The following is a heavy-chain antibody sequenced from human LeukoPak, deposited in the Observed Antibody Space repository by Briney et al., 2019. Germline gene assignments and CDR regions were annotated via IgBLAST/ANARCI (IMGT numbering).Heavy chain of an antibody. J-gene: IGHJ4*02. CDR2: IYHSGST. Sequence: SETLSLTCNVSGGSITTYDWSWIRQPPGNGLEWIGHIYHSGSTNHNPALKSRVTISVDASKNEFSLKLSSVTAADTAVYFCARGSYCSGGTCMFDYWGQGTLVTVSS. CDR1: GGSITTYD. V-gene: IGHV4-59*01. CDR3: ARGSYCSGGTCMFDY. D-gene: IGHD2-15*01.